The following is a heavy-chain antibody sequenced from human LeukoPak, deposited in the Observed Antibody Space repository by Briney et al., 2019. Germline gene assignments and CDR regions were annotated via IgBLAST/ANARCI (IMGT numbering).Heavy chain of an antibody. D-gene: IGHD3-16*01. V-gene: IGHV1-46*01. CDR1: GKTFTSSY. CDR2: IYPSGDST. Sequence: ASVKVSCKASGKTFTSSYFHWVRQAPGQGLEWMGMIYPSGDSTIYAQKFQGRVTLTRDTSTSTVHMELSSLRSEDTAVYYCTRTFLGSLPHFDYWGQGTLVTVSS. J-gene: IGHJ4*02. CDR3: TRTFLGSLPHFDY.